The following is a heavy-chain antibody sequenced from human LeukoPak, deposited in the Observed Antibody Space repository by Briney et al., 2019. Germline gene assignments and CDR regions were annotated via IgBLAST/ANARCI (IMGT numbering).Heavy chain of an antibody. CDR3: ARGTGRCSGGSCYPYYYYYYMDV. V-gene: IGHV1-8*01. J-gene: IGHJ6*03. CDR1: GYTSTSYD. Sequence: ASVKVSCKASGYTSTSYDINWVRQATGQGLEWMGWMNPNSGNTGYAQKFQGRVTMTRNTSISTAYMELSSLRSEDTAVYYCARGTGRCSGGSCYPYYYYYYMDVWGKGTTVTVSS. CDR2: MNPNSGNT. D-gene: IGHD2-15*01.